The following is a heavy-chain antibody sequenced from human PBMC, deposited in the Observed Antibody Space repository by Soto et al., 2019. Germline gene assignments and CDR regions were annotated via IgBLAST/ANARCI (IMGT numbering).Heavy chain of an antibody. Sequence: QVQLQESGPGLVKPSGTLSLTCAVSGGSISSSNWWSWVRQPPGKGLEWIGEIYHSGSTNYNPSPKRRATISVDKSKNQFSLKLRSVTAADTAVYYCARLYYYDSSGYPRWGQGTLVTVSS. CDR3: ARLYYYDSSGYPR. CDR2: IYHSGST. V-gene: IGHV4-4*02. D-gene: IGHD3-22*01. J-gene: IGHJ4*02. CDR1: GGSISSSNW.